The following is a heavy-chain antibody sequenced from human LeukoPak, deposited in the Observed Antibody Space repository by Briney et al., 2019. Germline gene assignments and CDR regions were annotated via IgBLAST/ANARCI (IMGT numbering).Heavy chain of an antibody. CDR2: IYYSGST. CDR1: GGSISSHY. V-gene: IGHV4-59*08. CDR3: ARGLGPTNWHYYMDV. J-gene: IGHJ6*03. D-gene: IGHD3/OR15-3a*01. Sequence: SETLSLTCTVSGGSISSHYWSWIRQPPGKGLEWIGYIYYSGSTNYNPSLKSRVTISVDTSKNQFSLQLSSVTAADTALYYCARGLGPTNWHYYMDVWGKGTSVTVSS.